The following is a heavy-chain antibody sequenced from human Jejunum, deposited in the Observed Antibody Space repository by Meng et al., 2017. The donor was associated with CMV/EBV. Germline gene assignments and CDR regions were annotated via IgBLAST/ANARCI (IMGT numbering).Heavy chain of an antibody. CDR2: IYRGDDK. Sequence: EEPGPTLVNPAQTLTLTCSFSGSSPSTSGEGVGWTRQPPGKALEWIALIYRGDDKRDSPSLNSRLTIAKDTSKNEVVLTLTHMGPIDTGTYYCAHFVGGYYPSRPDYWGQGTLVTVSS. CDR1: GSSPSTSGEG. D-gene: IGHD1-26*01. CDR3: AHFVGGYYPSRPDY. V-gene: IGHV2-5*02. J-gene: IGHJ4*02.